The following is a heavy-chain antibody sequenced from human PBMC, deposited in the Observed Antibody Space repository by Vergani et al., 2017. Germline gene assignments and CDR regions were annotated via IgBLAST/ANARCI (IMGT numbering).Heavy chain of an antibody. CDR1: GFTFSSYA. Sequence: EVRVVESGGTLVKPGGSLRLSCAASGFTFSSYAMSWVRQAPGKGLEWVSAISGSGGSTYYADSVKGRFTISRDNSKDTLYLQMNSLRVEDTAIYYCAKARDPNCKGGNCYSYYYGLDLWGQGTTVTVSS. CDR2: ISGSGGST. D-gene: IGHD2-15*01. CDR3: AKARDPNCKGGNCYSYYYGLDL. V-gene: IGHV3-23*04. J-gene: IGHJ6*02.